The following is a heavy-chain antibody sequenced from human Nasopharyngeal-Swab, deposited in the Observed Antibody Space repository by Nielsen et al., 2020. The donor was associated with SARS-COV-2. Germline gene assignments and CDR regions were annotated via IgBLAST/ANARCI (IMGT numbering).Heavy chain of an antibody. D-gene: IGHD3-22*01. CDR1: GFTFSNAW. CDR2: ISYDGSNK. Sequence: GESLKISCAASGFTFSNAWMSWVRQAPGKGLEWVAVISYDGSNKYYADSVKGRFTISRDNSKNTLYLQMNSLRAEDTAVYYCAKENIRLGYYYDSSGLDYWGQGTLVTVSS. J-gene: IGHJ4*02. V-gene: IGHV3-30*18. CDR3: AKENIRLGYYYDSSGLDY.